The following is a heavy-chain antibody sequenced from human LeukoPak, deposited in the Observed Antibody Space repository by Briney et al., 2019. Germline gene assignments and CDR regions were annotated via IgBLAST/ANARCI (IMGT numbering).Heavy chain of an antibody. Sequence: TSETLSLTCTVSGYSISSGYYWGWIRQPPGKGLEWIGSIYHSGSTYYNPSLKNRVTISVDTSKNQFSLKLSSVTAADTAVYYCARDGGSYYYWGQGPLVTVSS. J-gene: IGHJ4*02. CDR1: GYSISSGYY. D-gene: IGHD1-26*01. V-gene: IGHV4-38-2*02. CDR3: ARDGGSYYY. CDR2: IYHSGST.